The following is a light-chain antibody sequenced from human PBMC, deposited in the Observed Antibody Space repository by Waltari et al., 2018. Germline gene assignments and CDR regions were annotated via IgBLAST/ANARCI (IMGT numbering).Light chain of an antibody. CDR1: QSLSNF. V-gene: IGKV3-11*01. Sequence: EIVLTQSPAILSLAPGDGATISCRASQSLSNFLAVYQQKPGQAPPLPIYDAYNRATGIPARFSGSGSGTDFTLTITILEPEDFAVYYCQQRSSWPPQISFGQGTRLEIK. CDR2: DAY. J-gene: IGKJ5*01. CDR3: QQRSSWPPQIS.